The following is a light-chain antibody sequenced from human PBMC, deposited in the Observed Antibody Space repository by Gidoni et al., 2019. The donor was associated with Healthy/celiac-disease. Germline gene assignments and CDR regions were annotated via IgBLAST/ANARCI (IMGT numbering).Light chain of an antibody. CDR1: QSISSY. CDR2: AAS. CDR3: QQSYSTPPT. Sequence: DIQMTQSPSSLSASVGDRVTITCRASQSISSYLNWYQQKPGKAPKLLIYAASSLQSGVPSRFSGSGSGTDFTRTISSLQPEEFATYYCQQSYSTPPTFGGGTKVEIK. J-gene: IGKJ4*01. V-gene: IGKV1-39*01.